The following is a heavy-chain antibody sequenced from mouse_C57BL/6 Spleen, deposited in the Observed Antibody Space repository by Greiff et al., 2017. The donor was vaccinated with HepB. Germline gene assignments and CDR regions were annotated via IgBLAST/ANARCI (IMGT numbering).Heavy chain of an antibody. CDR3: ARRGNYYGNYDYAMDY. CDR1: GYTFTSYW. V-gene: IGHV1-55*01. J-gene: IGHJ4*01. Sequence: VKLQESGAELVKPGASVKMSCKASGYTFTSYWITWVKQRPGQGLEWIGDIYPGSGSTNYNEKFKSKATLTVDTSSSTAYMQLSSRTSEDSAVYYCARRGNYYGNYDYAMDYWGQGTSVTVSS. D-gene: IGHD2-1*01. CDR2: IYPGSGST.